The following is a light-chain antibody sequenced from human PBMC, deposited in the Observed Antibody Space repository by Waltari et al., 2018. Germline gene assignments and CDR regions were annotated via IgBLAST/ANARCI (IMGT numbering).Light chain of an antibody. CDR1: SSDVGGYNY. J-gene: IGLJ3*02. V-gene: IGLV2-14*03. CDR3: SSYISSSTLEV. Sequence: QSALTQPASVSGSPGQSITISCTGTSSDVGGYNYVYWYQQHPGKAPKLMIFDVSNRPSGGSNRFSGSKSGNTASLTISGLQAEDEADYYCSSYISSSTLEVFGGGTRLTVL. CDR2: DVS.